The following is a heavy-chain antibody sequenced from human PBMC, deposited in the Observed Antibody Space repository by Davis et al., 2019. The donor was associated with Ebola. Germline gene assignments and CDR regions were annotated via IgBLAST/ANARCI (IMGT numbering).Heavy chain of an antibody. CDR1: GFTFSSYW. V-gene: IGHV3-30*18. J-gene: IGHJ3*02. CDR3: AKKLGCSGGVCRGAFHI. Sequence: GESLKISCAASGFTFSSYWMHWVRQAPGKGLEWVAVISYDGSNKYYADSVTGRFTISRDNSKNTLYLQMNSLRAEDTAVYYCAKKLGCSGGVCRGAFHIWGQGTVVTVSS. CDR2: ISYDGSNK. D-gene: IGHD2-8*02.